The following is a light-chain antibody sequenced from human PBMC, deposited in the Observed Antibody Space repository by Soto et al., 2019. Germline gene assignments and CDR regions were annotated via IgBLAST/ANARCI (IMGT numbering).Light chain of an antibody. CDR3: QQYNSYRT. Sequence: DIQMTQSPSTLSASVGDRVTITCRASQSISRWLAWYQQNPGKAPKLLIHDASSVESGVPSRCSCNGSGTEFILTISRLQPDDFATYYCQQYNSYRTFGQGTKVDI. J-gene: IGKJ1*01. V-gene: IGKV1-5*01. CDR2: DAS. CDR1: QSISRW.